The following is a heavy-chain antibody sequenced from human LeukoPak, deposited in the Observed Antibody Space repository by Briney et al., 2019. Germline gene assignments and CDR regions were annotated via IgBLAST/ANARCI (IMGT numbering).Heavy chain of an antibody. CDR1: GGFISSYY. V-gene: IGHV4-59*01. CDR2: IYYSGMT. D-gene: IGHD2-15*01. Sequence: SETLSLTCSVSGGFISSYYWTWIRQPPGKGLEWIGYIYYSGMTNYNPSLKSRVSMSQDMSKNQFSLELTSVTAADTAVYYCARLNHSYYYYYYMDVWGTGTTVTVSS. J-gene: IGHJ6*03. CDR3: ARLNHSYYYYYYMDV.